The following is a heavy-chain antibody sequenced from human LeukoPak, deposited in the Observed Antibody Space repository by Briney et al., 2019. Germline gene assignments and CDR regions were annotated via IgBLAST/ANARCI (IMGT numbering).Heavy chain of an antibody. CDR3: ARAVGDYGLDY. V-gene: IGHV4-30-4*08. CDR2: IYYSGST. J-gene: IGHJ4*02. CDR1: GGSINSGDYY. Sequence: SQTLSLTCTVSGGSINSGDYYWSWIRQPPGKGLEWIGYIYYSGSTYYNPSLKSRVTISVDTSKNQFSLKLSSVTAADTAVYYCARAVGDYGLDYWGQGTLVTVSS. D-gene: IGHD4-17*01.